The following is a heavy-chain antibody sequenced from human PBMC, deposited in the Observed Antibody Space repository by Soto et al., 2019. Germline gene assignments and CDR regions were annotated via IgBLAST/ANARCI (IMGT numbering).Heavy chain of an antibody. J-gene: IGHJ5*02. CDR1: GYTLTELS. V-gene: IGHV1-24*01. Sequence: ASVKVSCKVSGYTLTELSMHWVRQAPGKGLEWMGGFDPEDGETIYAQKFQGRVTMTEDTSTDTAYMELSSLRSEDTAVYYCATYPPLGDCSSTSCYGFDPWGQGTLVTVSS. CDR2: FDPEDGET. D-gene: IGHD2-2*01. CDR3: ATYPPLGDCSSTSCYGFDP.